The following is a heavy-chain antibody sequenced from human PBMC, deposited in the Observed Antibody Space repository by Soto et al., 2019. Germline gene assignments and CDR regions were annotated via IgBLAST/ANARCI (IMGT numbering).Heavy chain of an antibody. D-gene: IGHD2-15*01. J-gene: IGHJ6*02. CDR1: GLNINSYT. CDR2: ISTSGDI. Sequence: GGSLTLACAAYGLNINSYTINWARCAPGKRLESRSSISTSGDICSTDSVRCRFTTASDNAKNAVYLQINSLRAEDTAVYVCARDCSGGSCYPGMDGWCQGTTVTVSS. CDR3: ARDCSGGSCYPGMDG. V-gene: IGHV3-21*01.